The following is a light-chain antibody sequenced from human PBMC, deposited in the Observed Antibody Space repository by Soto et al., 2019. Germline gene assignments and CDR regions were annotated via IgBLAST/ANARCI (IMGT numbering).Light chain of an antibody. Sequence: RVMTQSPVSLSVSPGERASLSCRASQSVSNNYLAWYQQKPGQAPRLLIYGASSRATGIPDRFSGSGSGTDFTLTISSLQSEDFAVYYCQQYNNWPLTFGQGTRLEIK. CDR3: QQYNNWPLT. V-gene: IGKV3D-15*01. CDR2: GAS. J-gene: IGKJ5*01. CDR1: QSVSNN.